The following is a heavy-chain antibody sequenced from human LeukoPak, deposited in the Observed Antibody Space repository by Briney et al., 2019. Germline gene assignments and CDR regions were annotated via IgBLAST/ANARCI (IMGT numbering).Heavy chain of an antibody. D-gene: IGHD2-2*01. V-gene: IGHV1-2*02. Sequence: ASVKVSCKASGYTFTGYYMHWVRQAPGQGLEWMGWINPNSGGTNYAQKFQGRVTMTRDTSISTAYMELSRLRSDDTAVYYCARGPIVVVPAALYNWFDPWGQGTLVTVSS. CDR2: INPNSGGT. J-gene: IGHJ5*02. CDR1: GYTFTGYY. CDR3: ARGPIVVVPAALYNWFDP.